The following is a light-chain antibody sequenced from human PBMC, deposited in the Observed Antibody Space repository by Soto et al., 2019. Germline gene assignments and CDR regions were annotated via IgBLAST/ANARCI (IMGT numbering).Light chain of an antibody. CDR1: SSNIGINA. J-gene: IGLJ3*02. V-gene: IGLV1-44*01. CDR3: ASWDDSRNGWV. CDR2: DNN. Sequence: QSVLTQPPSASGTPGQRVTISCSGSSSNIGINAVNWYQQLPGTAPKLVIYDNNQRPSGVPDRFSGSKSGISASLAISGLQSEDEADYYCASWDDSRNGWVFGGGTKLTVL.